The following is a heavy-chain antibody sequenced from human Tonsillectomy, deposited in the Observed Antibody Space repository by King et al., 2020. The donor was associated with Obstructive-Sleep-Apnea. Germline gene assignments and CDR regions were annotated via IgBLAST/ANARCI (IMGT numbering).Heavy chain of an antibody. V-gene: IGHV3-48*04. Sequence: VQLVESGGGLVQPGGSLRLSCAASGFTFSSYSMNWVRQAPGKGLEWVSYISSSSSTIYYADSVKGRFTISRYNAKNSLYLQMNSLRAEDTAVYYCARAPDGSGSYYLGFDYWGQGTLVTVSS. D-gene: IGHD3-10*01. CDR3: ARAPDGSGSYYLGFDY. J-gene: IGHJ4*02. CDR2: ISSSSSTI. CDR1: GFTFSSYS.